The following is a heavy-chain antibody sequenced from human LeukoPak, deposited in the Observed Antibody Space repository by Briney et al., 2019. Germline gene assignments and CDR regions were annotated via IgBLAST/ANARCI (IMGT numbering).Heavy chain of an antibody. CDR1: GGSFSGYY. Sequence: SETLSLTCAVYGGSFSGYYWSWIRQPPGKGLEWIGEINHSGSTNYNPSLKSRVTISVDTSKNQFSLKLSSVTAADTAVYYCARKFRRAFDIWGQGTMVTVSS. CDR3: ARKFRRAFDI. D-gene: IGHD2-21*01. CDR2: INHSGST. V-gene: IGHV4-34*01. J-gene: IGHJ3*02.